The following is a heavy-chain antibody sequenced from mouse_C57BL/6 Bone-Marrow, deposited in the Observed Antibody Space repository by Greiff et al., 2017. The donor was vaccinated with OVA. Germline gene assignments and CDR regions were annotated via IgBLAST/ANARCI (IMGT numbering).Heavy chain of an antibody. CDR3: ARHEGLLYHLYAMDY. Sequence: EVMLVESGGGLVQPGGSLKLSCAASGFTFSDYYMYWVRQTPEKRLEWVAYISNGGGSTYYPDTVKGRFTISRDNAKNTLYLQMSRLKSEDTAMYYCARHEGLLYHLYAMDYWGQGTSVTVSS. V-gene: IGHV5-12*01. D-gene: IGHD2-12*01. CDR1: GFTFSDYY. J-gene: IGHJ4*01. CDR2: ISNGGGST.